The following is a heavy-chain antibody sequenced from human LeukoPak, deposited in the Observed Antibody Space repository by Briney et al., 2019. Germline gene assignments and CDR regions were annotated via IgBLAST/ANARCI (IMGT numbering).Heavy chain of an antibody. CDR3: AGEQWLLPGY. J-gene: IGHJ4*02. V-gene: IGHV1-2*02. CDR2: INPNSGGT. D-gene: IGHD6-19*01. Sequence: ASVKVSCKASGYTFTGYYMHWVRQAPGQGLEWMGWINPNSGGTNYAQKFQGRVTMTRDTSISTAYMELSSLRSDDTAVYYCAGEQWLLPGYWGQGTLVTVSS. CDR1: GYTFTGYY.